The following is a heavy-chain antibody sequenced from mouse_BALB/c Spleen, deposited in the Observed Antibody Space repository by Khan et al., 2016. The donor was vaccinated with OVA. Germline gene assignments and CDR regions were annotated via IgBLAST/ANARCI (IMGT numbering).Heavy chain of an antibody. J-gene: IGHJ3*01. CDR1: GYSITSDYA. Sequence: EVQLQESGPGLVKPSQSLSLTCTVTGYSITSDYAWNWIRHFPGNKLEWMGYISYSGSTSYNPSLKSRISITRDTSKNQFFLQLSSVTTEDTATYYCARSRGYDYDAWFDFGGQGTLVTVSA. CDR2: ISYSGST. CDR3: ARSRGYDYDAWFDF. V-gene: IGHV3-2*02. D-gene: IGHD2-4*01.